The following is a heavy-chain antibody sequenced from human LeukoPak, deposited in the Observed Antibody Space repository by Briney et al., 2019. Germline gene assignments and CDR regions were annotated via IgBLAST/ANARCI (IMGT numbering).Heavy chain of an antibody. Sequence: GGSLRLSCAASGFTFSSYWMHWVRQVPGQGLVWVSRITNDGSSTAHADSVKGRLTISRDNAKNTLYLQMNSLRAEDTAVYYWARGGRSLDYWGQGTLVTVSS. D-gene: IGHD3-3*01. J-gene: IGHJ4*02. CDR3: ARGGRSLDY. CDR2: ITNDGSST. V-gene: IGHV3-74*01. CDR1: GFTFSSYW.